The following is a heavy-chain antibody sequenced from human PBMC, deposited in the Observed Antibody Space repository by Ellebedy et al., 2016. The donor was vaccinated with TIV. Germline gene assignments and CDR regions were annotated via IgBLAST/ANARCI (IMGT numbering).Heavy chain of an antibody. Sequence: GESLKISCAASGFTFSNYWMSWVRQAPGKVLEWVGNIKTDGSAQYYVDSVKGRFTISRDNAKRSLFLQMNRLRVDDPAVYSCVTWGKSYGRWGQGSLVTISS. V-gene: IGHV3-7*03. CDR3: VTWGKSYGR. D-gene: IGHD3-16*01. J-gene: IGHJ4*02. CDR1: GFTFSNYW. CDR2: IKTDGSAQ.